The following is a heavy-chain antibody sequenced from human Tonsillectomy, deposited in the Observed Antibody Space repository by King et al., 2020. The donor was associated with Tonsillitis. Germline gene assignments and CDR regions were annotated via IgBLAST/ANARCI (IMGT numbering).Heavy chain of an antibody. J-gene: IGHJ4*02. Sequence: VQLVESGVGLVQPGGSLRLSCAASGFIFSTYWMGWVRQAPGKGLEWVANIKQDGIEKYYVDSVKGRFSISRDIAKSSVYLEMSSLKAEDTAVYYCARTDWRSYFEYWGQGTLVTVSP. CDR3: ARTDWRSYFEY. CDR2: IKQDGIEK. D-gene: IGHD3-9*01. V-gene: IGHV3-7*03. CDR1: GFIFSTYW.